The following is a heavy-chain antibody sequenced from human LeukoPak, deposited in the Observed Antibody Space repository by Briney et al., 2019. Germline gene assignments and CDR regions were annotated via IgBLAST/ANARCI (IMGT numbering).Heavy chain of an antibody. V-gene: IGHV3-7*01. CDR1: GFTFSKYW. J-gene: IGHJ4*02. D-gene: IGHD2-15*01. Sequence: PGESLRLSCAASGFTFSKYWMTWVRQAPGKGLEWVANIRGDGSVKYLLDSVKGRFTISRDNSKNTLHLQMNSLSSEDTAVYYCAKDLDCSGGTCHKTVDYGGRGTLVTVSS. CDR3: AKDLDCSGGTCHKTVDY. CDR2: IRGDGSVK.